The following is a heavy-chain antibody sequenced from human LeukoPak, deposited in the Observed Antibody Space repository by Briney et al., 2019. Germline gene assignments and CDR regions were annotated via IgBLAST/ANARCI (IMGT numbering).Heavy chain of an antibody. CDR2: INPNSGGT. CDR1: GYTFTGYY. V-gene: IGHV1-2*02. Sequence: ASVKASCKASGYTFTGYYMHWVRQAPGQGLEWMGWINPNSGGTNYAQKFQGRVTMTRDTSISTAYMELSRLRSDDTAVYFCASTLYRPTGFDYWGQGTLVTVSS. D-gene: IGHD2-2*02. CDR3: ASTLYRPTGFDY. J-gene: IGHJ4*02.